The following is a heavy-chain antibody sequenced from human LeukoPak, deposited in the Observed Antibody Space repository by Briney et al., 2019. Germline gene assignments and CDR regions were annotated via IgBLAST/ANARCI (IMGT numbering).Heavy chain of an antibody. D-gene: IGHD1-26*01. J-gene: IGHJ4*02. CDR3: ARAPIVGATLFDY. V-gene: IGHV4-59*01. CDR1: GGSFSGYY. CDR2: IYYSGST. Sequence: SETLSLTCAVYGGSFSGYYWSWIRQPPGKGLEWIGYIYYSGSTNYNPSLKSRVTISVDTSKNQFSLKLSSVTAADTAVYYCARAPIVGATLFDYWGQGTLVTVSS.